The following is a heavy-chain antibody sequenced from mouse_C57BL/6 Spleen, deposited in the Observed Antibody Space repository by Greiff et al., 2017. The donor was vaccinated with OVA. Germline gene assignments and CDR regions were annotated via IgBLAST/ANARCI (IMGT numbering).Heavy chain of an antibody. D-gene: IGHD1-1*01. CDR3: AKNLGDYYGSRAMDY. CDR1: GFSLTSYG. J-gene: IGHJ4*01. Sequence: QVQLQQSGPGLVQPSQSLSITCTVSGFSLTSYGVHWVRQSPGKGLEWLGVIWRGGSTDYNAAFMSRLSITKDNSKSQVFFKMNSLQADDTAIYYCAKNLGDYYGSRAMDYWGQGTSVTVSS. CDR2: IWRGGST. V-gene: IGHV2-5*01.